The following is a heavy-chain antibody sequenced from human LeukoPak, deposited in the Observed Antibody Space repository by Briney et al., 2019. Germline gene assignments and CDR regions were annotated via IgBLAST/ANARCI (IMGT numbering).Heavy chain of an antibody. CDR1: GGSISSYY. CDR2: INHSGST. D-gene: IGHD3-3*01. CDR3: ASNGDDFWSGYSDY. V-gene: IGHV4-34*01. Sequence: ETSETLSLTCTVSGGSISSYYWSWIRQPPGKGLEWIGEINHSGSTNYNPSLKSRVTISVDTSKNQFSLKLSSVTAADTAVYYCASNGDDFWSGYSDYWGQGTLVTVSS. J-gene: IGHJ4*02.